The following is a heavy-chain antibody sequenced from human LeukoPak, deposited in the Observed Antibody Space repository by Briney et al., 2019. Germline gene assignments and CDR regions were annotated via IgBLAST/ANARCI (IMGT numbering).Heavy chain of an antibody. CDR1: GYTFTSYG. D-gene: IGHD3-10*01. J-gene: IGHJ5*02. CDR3: ARALKVRAHNWFDP. Sequence: ASVKVSCKASGYTFTSYGISWVRQAPGQGLEWMGWISAYNGNTNYAQKLQGRVTMTTDTSTSTAYMELRSLRSDDTAVYYCARALKVRAHNWFDPWGQGTLVTVSS. V-gene: IGHV1-18*01. CDR2: ISAYNGNT.